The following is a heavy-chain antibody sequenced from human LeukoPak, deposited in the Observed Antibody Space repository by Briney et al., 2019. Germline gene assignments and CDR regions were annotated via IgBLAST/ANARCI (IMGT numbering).Heavy chain of an antibody. Sequence: GRSLRLSCAASGFTFSSYAMHWVRQAPGKGLEWVAVISYDGSNKYYADSVKGRFTISRDNFKNTLYLQMNSLRAEDTAVYYCARGVASLLRYFDPAEYFDYWGQGTLVTVSS. CDR1: GFTFSSYA. J-gene: IGHJ4*02. D-gene: IGHD3-9*01. V-gene: IGHV3-30-3*01. CDR3: ARGVASLLRYFDPAEYFDY. CDR2: ISYDGSNK.